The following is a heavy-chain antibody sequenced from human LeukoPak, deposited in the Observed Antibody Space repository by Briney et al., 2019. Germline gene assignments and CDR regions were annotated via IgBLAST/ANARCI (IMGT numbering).Heavy chain of an antibody. V-gene: IGHV3-21*01. CDR2: IGSSSYI. J-gene: IGHJ4*02. D-gene: IGHD6-19*01. Sequence: GGSLRLSCAASGFTFSSYSMNWVRQAPGKGLEWVSSIGSSSYIYYADSVKGRFTISRDNAKNSLYLQMNSLRAEDTAVYYCTRPSHTGYSSGWYGYWGQGTLVTVSS. CDR1: GFTFSSYS. CDR3: TRPSHTGYSSGWYGY.